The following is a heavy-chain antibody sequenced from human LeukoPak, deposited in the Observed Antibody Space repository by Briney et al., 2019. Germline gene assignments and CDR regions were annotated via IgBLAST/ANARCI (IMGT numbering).Heavy chain of an antibody. CDR3: ANIHYCSGGSCYSHYYYYGMDV. CDR2: ICGRGSNI. V-gene: IGHV3-48*01. CDR1: GFTFSSYS. D-gene: IGHD2-15*01. Sequence: GGSLRLSCAASGFTFSSYSMNWVRQAPGKGLEWVSYICGRGSNICYADSVKGRFTISRDNAKNSVNLQMNSLRAEDTAVYYCANIHYCSGGSCYSHYYYYGMDVWGQGTTVTVSS. J-gene: IGHJ6*02.